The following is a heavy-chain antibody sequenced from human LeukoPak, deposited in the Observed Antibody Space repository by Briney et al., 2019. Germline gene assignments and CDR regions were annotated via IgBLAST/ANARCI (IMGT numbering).Heavy chain of an antibody. J-gene: IGHJ4*02. CDR3: ARGPEPLWFGELLYTDPQTSTFDY. D-gene: IGHD3-10*01. CDR2: INPSGGST. Sequence: ASVKVSCKASGYTFTSYYMHWVRQAPGQGLEWMGIINPSGGSTSYAQKFQGRVTMTRDMSTSTVYMELSSLRSEDTAVYYCARGPEPLWFGELLYTDPQTSTFDYWGQGTLVTVSS. CDR1: GYTFTSYY. V-gene: IGHV1-46*01.